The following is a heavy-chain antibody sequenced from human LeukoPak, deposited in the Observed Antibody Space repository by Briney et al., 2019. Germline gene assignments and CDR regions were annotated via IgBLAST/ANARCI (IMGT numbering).Heavy chain of an antibody. CDR3: ARHLNIYTYGYHYYGMDV. Sequence: SETLSLTCTVSGGSISSYYWSWIRQPPGKGLEWIGYIYDSGRTNYNPSLKSRGTISLDTSKNQFSLKLSSVTAADTAVYYCARHLNIYTYGYHYYGMDVWGQGTTVTVSS. CDR2: IYDSGRT. D-gene: IGHD5-18*01. V-gene: IGHV4-59*08. CDR1: GGSISSYY. J-gene: IGHJ6*02.